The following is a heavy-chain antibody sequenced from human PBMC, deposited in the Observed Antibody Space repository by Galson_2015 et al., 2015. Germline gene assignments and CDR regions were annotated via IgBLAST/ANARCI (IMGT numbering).Heavy chain of an antibody. CDR2: ISYDGKHK. D-gene: IGHD2-21*02. CDR3: TSTHCWIRYHDNYYYYMDV. V-gene: IGHV3-30*03. J-gene: IGHJ6*03. CDR1: GFTFSDYG. Sequence: SLRLSCAASGFTFSDYGMHWVRQAPGKGLEWVATISYDGKHKYYAGSVEARFAISRDNSKQSLFLQMNVLRADDSAVYFCTSTHCWIRYHDNYYYYMDVSVRGTTVTVSS.